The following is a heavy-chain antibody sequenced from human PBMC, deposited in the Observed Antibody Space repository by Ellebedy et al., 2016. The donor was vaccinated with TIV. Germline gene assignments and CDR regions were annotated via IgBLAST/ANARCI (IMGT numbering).Heavy chain of an antibody. CDR3: ARILGGSGSRSEAIDY. CDR2: ITTDGE. V-gene: IGHV3-74*03. D-gene: IGHD5-12*01. Sequence: GESLKISCEASGFTFSSYWLHWVRQAPGKGLVWVSRITTDGEMYAASVKGRFTVSRDKAKNTLYLQMNSLRAEDTAVYYCARILGGSGSRSEAIDYWGQGTLVTVSS. CDR1: GFTFSSYW. J-gene: IGHJ4*02.